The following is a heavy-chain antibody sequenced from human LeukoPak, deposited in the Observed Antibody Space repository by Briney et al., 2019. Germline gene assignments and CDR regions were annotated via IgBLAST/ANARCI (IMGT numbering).Heavy chain of an antibody. D-gene: IGHD1-1*01. J-gene: IGHJ4*02. CDR2: ISSSSTTI. CDR3: AREPGGGDFDY. V-gene: IGHV3-48*01. Sequence: GGSLRLSCAASGFTFSSYSMNWVRQAPGKGLEWVSYISSSSTTIYYADSVKGRFTISRDNAKNSLYLQMNSLRAEDTAVYYCAREPGGGDFDYWGQGTLVTVSS. CDR1: GFTFSSYS.